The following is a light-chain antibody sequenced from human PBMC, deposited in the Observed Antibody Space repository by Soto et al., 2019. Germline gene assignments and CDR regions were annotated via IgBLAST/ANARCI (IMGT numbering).Light chain of an antibody. CDR1: QSISSD. CDR3: QQLNAYPLT. Sequence: DIQMTQSPSSLSASVGDRVTITCRASQSISSDLNWYQQKPGRAPNLLIYGASTLQSGVPSRFSGSGSGTDFTLTISNLQPEDFATYYCQQLNAYPLTFGQGTRMEIK. CDR2: GAS. V-gene: IGKV1-17*02. J-gene: IGKJ5*01.